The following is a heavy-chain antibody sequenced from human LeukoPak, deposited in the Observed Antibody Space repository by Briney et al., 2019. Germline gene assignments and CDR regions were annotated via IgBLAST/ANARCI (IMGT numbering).Heavy chain of an antibody. D-gene: IGHD3-10*01. CDR3: AREGTYHFDY. V-gene: IGHV4-59*01. Sequence: PSETLSLTCTVSGGSISSYYWSWIRQPAGKGLEWIGYIYYSGSTNYNPSLKSRVTISLDTSKNQFSLKLRSVTAADTAVYYCAREGTYHFDYWGQGTLVTVSS. CDR1: GGSISSYY. J-gene: IGHJ4*02. CDR2: IYYSGST.